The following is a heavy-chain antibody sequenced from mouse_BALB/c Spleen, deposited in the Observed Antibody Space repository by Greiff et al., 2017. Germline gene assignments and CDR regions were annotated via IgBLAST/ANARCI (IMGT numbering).Heavy chain of an antibody. J-gene: IGHJ2*01. CDR2: INPGSGGT. V-gene: IGHV1-54*01. CDR1: GYAFTNYL. CDR3: ARANWGFDY. D-gene: IGHD4-1*01. Sequence: VQLQQSGAELVRPGTSVKVSCKASGYAFTNYLIEWVKQRPGQGLEWIGVINPGSGGTNYNEKFKGKATLTADKSSSTAYMQLSSLTSDDSAVYFCARANWGFDYWGQGTTLTVSS.